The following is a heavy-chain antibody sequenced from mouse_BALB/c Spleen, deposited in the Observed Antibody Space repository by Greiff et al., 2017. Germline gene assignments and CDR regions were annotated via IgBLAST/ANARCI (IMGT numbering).Heavy chain of an antibody. Sequence: EVQGVESGGGLVKPGGSLKLSCAASGFTFSSYAMSWVRQTPEKRLEWVASISSGGSTYYPDSVKGRFTISRDNARNILYLQMSSLRSEATAMYYCARGTYGSSLDYYASDDWGQGTSVTGSS. J-gene: IGHJ4*01. CDR2: ISSGGST. D-gene: IGHD1-1*01. CDR1: GFTFSSYA. V-gene: IGHV5-6-5*01. CDR3: ARGTYGSSLDYYASDD.